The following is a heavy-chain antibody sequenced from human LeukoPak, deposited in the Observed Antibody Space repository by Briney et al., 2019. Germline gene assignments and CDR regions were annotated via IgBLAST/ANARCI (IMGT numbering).Heavy chain of an antibody. CDR2: IKKKTEGGTT. D-gene: IGHD6-6*01. CDR3: TRDLYSGSDH. CDR1: GFTFRNAW. J-gene: IGHJ4*02. Sequence: GGSLRLSCAASGFTFRNAWMSWVRQAPGKGLEWVGRIKKKTEGGTTDYAAPVKGRFTVSRDNAKNTLYLQMNSLGAEDTAVYYCTRDLYSGSDHWGQGTLVTVSS. V-gene: IGHV3-15*05.